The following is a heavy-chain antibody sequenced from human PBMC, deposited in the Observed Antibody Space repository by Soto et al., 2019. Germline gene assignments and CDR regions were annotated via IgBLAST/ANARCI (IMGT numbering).Heavy chain of an antibody. J-gene: IGHJ4*02. CDR3: ARDRGDNRGAYCSSTSCYSYFDY. D-gene: IGHD2-2*01. CDR1: GYTFTSYY. V-gene: IGHV1-46*01. Sequence: ASVKVSCKASGYTFTSYYMHWVRQAPGQGLEWMGIINPSGGSTSYAQKFQGRVTMTRDTSTSTVYMELSSLRSEYTAVYYCARDRGDNRGAYCSSTSCYSYFDYWGQGTLVTVSS. CDR2: INPSGGST.